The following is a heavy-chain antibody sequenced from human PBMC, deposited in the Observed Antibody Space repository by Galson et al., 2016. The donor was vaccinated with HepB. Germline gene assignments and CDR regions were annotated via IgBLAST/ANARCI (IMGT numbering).Heavy chain of an antibody. CDR3: ARGWEVGNAFDI. CDR2: IYYSGST. D-gene: IGHD1-26*01. CDR1: GGSISSSSYY. Sequence: SETLSLTCTVSGGSISSSSYYWGWIRQPPGEGLEWIGSIYYSGSTYYRASLKSRVTISGDTSKNHFSLKLNSVTAADTAVYYCARGWEVGNAFDIWGQGAMVTVSS. J-gene: IGHJ3*02. V-gene: IGHV4-39*07.